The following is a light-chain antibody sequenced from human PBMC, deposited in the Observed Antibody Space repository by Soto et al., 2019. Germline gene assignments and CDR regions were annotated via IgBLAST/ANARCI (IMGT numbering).Light chain of an antibody. CDR2: GNS. V-gene: IGLV1-40*01. CDR3: QSYDSSLSGYV. CDR1: SSNIGAGYD. J-gene: IGLJ1*01. Sequence: QSVLTQPPSVSGAPGQRVTISCTGSSSNIGAGYDVHWYQQLPGTAPKLLIYGNSNRPSGVPDRLSGAQSGTSASLAIPGLKAEDAAEYYCQSYDSSLSGYVFGTGTKLTVL.